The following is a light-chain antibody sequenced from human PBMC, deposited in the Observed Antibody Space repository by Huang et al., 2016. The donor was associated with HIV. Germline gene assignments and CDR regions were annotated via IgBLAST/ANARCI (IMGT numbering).Light chain of an antibody. CDR2: WAS. CDR3: QQYYTTPWT. CDR1: QSILDTSNNRGS. V-gene: IGKV4-1*01. Sequence: DIVMVQSPDSLVVSLGERATINCKSGQSILDTSNNRGSLAWYQQKPGQPPKFLIYWASTRDSGVPDRFSGNGSRTDFTLTISSLQAEDVAVYYCQQYYTTPWTFGQGTKLEI. J-gene: IGKJ2*02.